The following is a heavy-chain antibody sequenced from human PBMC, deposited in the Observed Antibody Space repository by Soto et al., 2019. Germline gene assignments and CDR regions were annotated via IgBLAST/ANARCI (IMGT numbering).Heavy chain of an antibody. V-gene: IGHV4-59*01. CDR3: ARAPRGNYGYPSYFDY. J-gene: IGHJ4*02. CDR1: GGSISGYF. Sequence: SETLSVTCAVSGGSISGYFWSWIRQPPGKGLEWIGYIYYSGSTNYNPSLKSRVTISVDTSKNQFSLKLSSVTAADTAVYYCARAPRGNYGYPSYFDYWGQGTLVTVSS. D-gene: IGHD3-10*01. CDR2: IYYSGST.